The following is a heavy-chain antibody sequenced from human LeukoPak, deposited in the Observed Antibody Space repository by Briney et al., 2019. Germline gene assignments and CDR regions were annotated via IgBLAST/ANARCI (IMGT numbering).Heavy chain of an antibody. J-gene: IGHJ4*02. V-gene: IGHV1-2*02. CDR2: INPNSGGT. Sequence: ASVKVSCKASGYTFTAYYMHWVRQAPGQGLEWMGWINPNSGGTNYAQKLQGRVTMTTDTSTSTAYMELRSLRSDDTAVYYCARGQAMIVPGESGYWGQGTLVTVSS. CDR1: GYTFTAYY. D-gene: IGHD3-22*01. CDR3: ARGQAMIVPGESGY.